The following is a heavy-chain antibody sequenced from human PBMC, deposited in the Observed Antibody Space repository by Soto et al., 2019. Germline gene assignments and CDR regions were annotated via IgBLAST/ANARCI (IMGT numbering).Heavy chain of an antibody. CDR2: VYSSGST. D-gene: IGHD1-1*01. J-gene: IGHJ4*02. V-gene: IGHV4-59*01. CDR1: GGPISPYY. Sequence: SETLSLTCTVSGGPISPYYWSWIRQPPGKGLEWIGYVYSSGSTSYNPSLKSRVSISVDTSNNQFSLKLTSVTAADTAVYFCASSLGGQLAPFASWGQGTLVT. CDR3: ASSLGGQLAPFAS.